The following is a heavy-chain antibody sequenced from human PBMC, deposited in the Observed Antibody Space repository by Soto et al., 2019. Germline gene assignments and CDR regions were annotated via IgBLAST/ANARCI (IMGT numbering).Heavy chain of an antibody. CDR3: GRFYGDYVADY. V-gene: IGHV4-59*01. D-gene: IGHD4-17*01. J-gene: IGHJ4*02. CDR1: GGSISSYY. Sequence: LETQPLTCPFSGGSISSYYWIWIRQPPGKGLEWIGYIYYSGSTNYNPSLKSRVTISVDTSKNQFSLKLSSVTAADTAVYYCGRFYGDYVADYWGQGTLVTVSS. CDR2: IYYSGST.